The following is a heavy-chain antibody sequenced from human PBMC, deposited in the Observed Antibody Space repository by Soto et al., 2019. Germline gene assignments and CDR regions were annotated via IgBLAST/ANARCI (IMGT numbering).Heavy chain of an antibody. V-gene: IGHV3-48*01. CDR2: ISSSSTI. J-gene: IGHJ4*02. D-gene: IGHD6-13*01. CDR3: ARGVAAAGTYYFDY. Sequence: GGSLRLSCAASGFTFSSYSMNWVRQAPGKGLEWVSYISSSSTIYYADSVKGRFTISRDNAKNSLYLQMNSLRAEDTAVYYCARGVAAAGTYYFDYWGQGTLVTVSS. CDR1: GFTFSSYS.